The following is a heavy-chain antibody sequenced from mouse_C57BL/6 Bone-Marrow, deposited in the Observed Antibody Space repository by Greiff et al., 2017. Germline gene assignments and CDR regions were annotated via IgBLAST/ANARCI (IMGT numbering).Heavy chain of an antibody. CDR1: CYTFPSYW. Sequence: QVQLQQPGAELVKPGASVKWSCKASCYTFPSYWLHWVTQRPGPGLEWIGLIPPNSGSTNYNEKFKSKATLTVDKSSSTAYMQLSSLTSEDSAVYYCARIYYYGSIDYWGQGTTLTVSS. V-gene: IGHV1-64*01. CDR3: ARIYYYGSIDY. D-gene: IGHD1-1*01. J-gene: IGHJ2*01. CDR2: IPPNSGST.